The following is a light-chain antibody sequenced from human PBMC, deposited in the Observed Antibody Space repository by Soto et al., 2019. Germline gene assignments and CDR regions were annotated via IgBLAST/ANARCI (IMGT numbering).Light chain of an antibody. Sequence: QSVMTQPPSASGTPGQRVTISCSGSGSNVGTSYVYWYQQLPGTAPKLLIYANDQRPSGVPDRFSGSKSGTSASLAISGLRSEDVAYYYCAVWDDSLRARVFGGGTKLTVL. V-gene: IGLV1-47*01. CDR2: AND. CDR1: GSNVGTSY. J-gene: IGLJ3*02. CDR3: AVWDDSLRARV.